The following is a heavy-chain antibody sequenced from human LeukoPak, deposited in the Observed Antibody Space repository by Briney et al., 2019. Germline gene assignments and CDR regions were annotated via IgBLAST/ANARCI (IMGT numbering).Heavy chain of an antibody. CDR3: ARAVYSGSPHFDY. Sequence: SETLSLTCTVAGGSISSYYGSWIRQPPGKGVEWIGYIYYSVSTNYHPSLKSRVTISLDTSKNQFSLKLSSVTAADTAVYYCARAVYSGSPHFDYWGQGILVTVSS. CDR2: IYYSVST. J-gene: IGHJ4*02. V-gene: IGHV4-59*08. D-gene: IGHD1-26*01. CDR1: GGSISSYY.